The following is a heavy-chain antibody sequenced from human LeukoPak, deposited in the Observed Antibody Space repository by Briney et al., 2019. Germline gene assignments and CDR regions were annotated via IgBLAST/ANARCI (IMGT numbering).Heavy chain of an antibody. V-gene: IGHV1-69*13. CDR2: IIPIFGTA. CDR3: ARDPHYYDSSGHPYHFDY. J-gene: IGHJ4*02. D-gene: IGHD3-22*01. CDR1: GGTFSSYA. Sequence: ASVKVSCKASGGTFSSYAISWVRQAPGQGLEWMGGIIPIFGTANYAQKFQGRVTITADESTSTAYMELSSLRSEDTAVYYCARDPHYYDSSGHPYHFDYWGQGTLVTVSS.